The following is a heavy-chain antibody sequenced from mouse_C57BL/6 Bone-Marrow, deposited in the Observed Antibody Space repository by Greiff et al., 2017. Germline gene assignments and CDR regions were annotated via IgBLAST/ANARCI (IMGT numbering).Heavy chain of an antibody. Sequence: QVQLQQSGAELARPGASVKMSCKASGYTFTSYTMHWVKQRPGQGLEWIGYINPSSGYTKYNQKFKDNATLTADKSSSTAYMQLSSLTSEDSAAYYCSRRNYYYARDYWGQGTSVTVSS. D-gene: IGHD1-1*01. CDR3: SRRNYYYARDY. CDR2: INPSSGYT. V-gene: IGHV1-4*01. J-gene: IGHJ4*01. CDR1: GYTFTSYT.